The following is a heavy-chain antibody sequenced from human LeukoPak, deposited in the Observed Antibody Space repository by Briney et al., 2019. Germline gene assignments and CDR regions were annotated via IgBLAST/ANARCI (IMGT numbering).Heavy chain of an antibody. CDR1: GYTFTSYG. CDR2: ISAYNGNT. CDR3: ARDHDYVWGSLPVRAFDI. J-gene: IGHJ3*02. D-gene: IGHD3-16*01. Sequence: ASVKVSCKASGYTFTSYGISWVRQAPGQGLEWMGWISAYNGNTNYAQKLQGRVTMTTDTSTSTAYMELRSLRSDDTAVYYCARDHDYVWGSLPVRAFDIWGQGTMVTVSS. V-gene: IGHV1-18*01.